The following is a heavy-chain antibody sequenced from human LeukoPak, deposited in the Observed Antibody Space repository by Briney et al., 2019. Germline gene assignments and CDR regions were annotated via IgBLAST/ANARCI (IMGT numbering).Heavy chain of an antibody. D-gene: IGHD5-18*01. CDR1: GGSISSYY. Sequence: PSETLSLTCTVSGGSISSYYWSWIRQPPGKGLEWIGYIYYSGSTNYNPSLKSRVTISVDTSKTQFSLKLSSVTAADTAVYYCARHYIQLWPWYFGLWGRGTLVTVSS. V-gene: IGHV4-59*08. J-gene: IGHJ2*01. CDR3: ARHYIQLWPWYFGL. CDR2: IYYSGST.